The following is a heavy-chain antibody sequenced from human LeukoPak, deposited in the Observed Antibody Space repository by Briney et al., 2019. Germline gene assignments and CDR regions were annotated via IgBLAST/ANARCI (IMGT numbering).Heavy chain of an antibody. J-gene: IGHJ3*02. V-gene: IGHV1-69*13. CDR1: GGTFSSYA. Sequence: SVKVSCKASGGTFSSYAISWVRQAPGQGLEWMGGIISIFGTANYAQKFQGRVTITADESTSTAYMELSSLRSEDTAVYYCARDCSSTSCYVGAFDIWGQGTMVTVSS. CDR2: IISIFGTA. D-gene: IGHD2-2*01. CDR3: ARDCSSTSCYVGAFDI.